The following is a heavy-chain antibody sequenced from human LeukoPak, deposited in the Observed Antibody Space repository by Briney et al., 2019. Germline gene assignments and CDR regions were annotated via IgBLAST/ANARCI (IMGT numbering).Heavy chain of an antibody. CDR3: ARGGNYAPFDY. CDR1: GFTFSNYW. V-gene: IGHV3-48*04. J-gene: IGHJ4*02. Sequence: GGSLRLSCEASGFTFSNYWMNWVRQAPGRGLEWIAYISSTDSPISYGDSVKGRFTISRDNAKNSLYLQMNSLRVDDTAIYYCARGGNYAPFDYWGQGALVAVSS. CDR2: ISSTDSPI. D-gene: IGHD1-26*01.